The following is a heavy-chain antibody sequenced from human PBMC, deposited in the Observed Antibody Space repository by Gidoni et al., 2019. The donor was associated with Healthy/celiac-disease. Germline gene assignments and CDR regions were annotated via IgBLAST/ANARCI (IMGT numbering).Heavy chain of an antibody. J-gene: IGHJ4*02. CDR2: ISSSSSTI. CDR3: ARDLNPVTLIYFDY. CDR1: GFTFSSYS. V-gene: IGHV3-48*01. Sequence: EVQLVESGGGLVQPGGSLRLSCAASGFTFSSYSMNWVRQAPGKGLEWVSYISSSSSTIYYADSVKGRFTISRDNAKNSLYLQMNSLRAEDTAVYYCARDLNPVTLIYFDYWGQGTLVTVSS. D-gene: IGHD4-17*01.